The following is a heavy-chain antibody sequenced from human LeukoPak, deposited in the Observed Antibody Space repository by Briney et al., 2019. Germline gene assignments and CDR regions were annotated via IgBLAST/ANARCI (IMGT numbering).Heavy chain of an antibody. Sequence: GASVKVSCKASGGTFSSYAISWVRQAPGQGLEWMGGIIPIFGTANYAQKFQGRVTITTDESTSTAYMELSSLRSEDTAVYYCARDAAALGAYSSGWYLTAYWGQGTLVTVSS. CDR2: IIPIFGTA. J-gene: IGHJ4*02. V-gene: IGHV1-69*05. CDR1: GGTFSSYA. CDR3: ARDAAALGAYSSGWYLTAY. D-gene: IGHD6-19*01.